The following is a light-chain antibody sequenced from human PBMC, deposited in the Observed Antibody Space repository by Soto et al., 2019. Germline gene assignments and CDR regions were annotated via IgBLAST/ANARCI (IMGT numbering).Light chain of an antibody. CDR1: QSISRY. V-gene: IGKV1-39*01. CDR3: QQNYRDTPWT. J-gene: IGKJ1*01. CDR2: AAS. Sequence: DIQMTQSPSSLSASVGERVTITCRASQSISRYVNWYQQKPGKAPTLLISAASSLESGVPSRFSGGGPGTDFTLTISSLQPEDFASYHCQQNYRDTPWTFGQGTKVEVK.